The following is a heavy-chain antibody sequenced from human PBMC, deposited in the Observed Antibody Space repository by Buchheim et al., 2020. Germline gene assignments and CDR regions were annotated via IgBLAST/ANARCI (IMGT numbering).Heavy chain of an antibody. CDR2: ISYDGSNK. V-gene: IGHV3-30*18. CDR3: AKDTRYYYYGMDV. J-gene: IGHJ6*02. Sequence: QVQLVESGGGVVQPGRSLRLSCAASGFTFSSYGMHWVRQAPGKGMEWVAVISYDGSNKYYEDSVKGRFTISRDNSKNTLYLQMNSLRAEDTAVYYCAKDTRYYYYGMDVWGQGTT. CDR1: GFTFSSYG.